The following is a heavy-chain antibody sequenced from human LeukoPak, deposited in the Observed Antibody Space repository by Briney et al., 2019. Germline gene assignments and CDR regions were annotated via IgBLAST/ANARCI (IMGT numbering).Heavy chain of an antibody. J-gene: IGHJ4*02. Sequence: GGSMRLSCVASGFTFSSYWMHWVRQAPGKGLVWVSRINSDASLTSYADSVKGRFTISRDNAKNTLYLQMNNLRAEDTAVYYCARDLPGGITIFGGRGQGTLVTVSS. V-gene: IGHV3-74*01. CDR2: INSDASLT. CDR3: ARDLPGGITIFGG. CDR1: GFTFSSYW. D-gene: IGHD3-3*01.